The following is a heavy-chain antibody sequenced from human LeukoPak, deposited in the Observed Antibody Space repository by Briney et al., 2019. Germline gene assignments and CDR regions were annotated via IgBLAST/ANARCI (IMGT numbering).Heavy chain of an antibody. D-gene: IGHD1-7*01. CDR3: ATRRLYADQNYN. J-gene: IGHJ4*02. V-gene: IGHV3-23*01. Sequence: GGSLRLSCAASGFTFSSYAMSWVRQAPGKGLEWVSAISGSGGSTYYADSVKGRFTISRDKSKNTLYLQMNSLRAEDTAVYYCATRRLYADQNYNWGQGTLVTVSS. CDR1: GFTFSSYA. CDR2: ISGSGGST.